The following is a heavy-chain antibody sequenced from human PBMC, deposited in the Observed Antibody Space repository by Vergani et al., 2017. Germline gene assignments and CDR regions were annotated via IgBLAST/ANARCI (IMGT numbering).Heavy chain of an antibody. D-gene: IGHD1-7*01. V-gene: IGHV4-31*03. Sequence: QVQLQESGPGLVKPSQTLSLTCTVSGGSISSGGYYWIWIRQDPGKGLEWIGYIYYSGSTYYNPSLKSRVTISVDTSKNQFSLKLSSVAAADTAVYYCARVELHPYYYYYYMDVWGKGTTVTVSS. CDR2: IYYSGST. CDR1: GGSISSGGYY. CDR3: ARVELHPYYYYYYMDV. J-gene: IGHJ6*03.